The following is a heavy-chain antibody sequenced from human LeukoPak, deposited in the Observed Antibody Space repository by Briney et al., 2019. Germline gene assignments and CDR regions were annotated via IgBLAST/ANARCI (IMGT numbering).Heavy chain of an antibody. Sequence: NPSETLSLTCTVSGGSISSGSYYWSRIRQPAGKGLEWIGRIYTSGSTNYNPSLKSRVTISVDTSKNQFSLKLSSVTAADTAVYYCARARGWYTDNWFDPWGQGTLVTVSS. J-gene: IGHJ5*02. CDR2: IYTSGST. CDR3: ARARGWYTDNWFDP. V-gene: IGHV4-61*02. CDR1: GGSISSGSYY. D-gene: IGHD6-19*01.